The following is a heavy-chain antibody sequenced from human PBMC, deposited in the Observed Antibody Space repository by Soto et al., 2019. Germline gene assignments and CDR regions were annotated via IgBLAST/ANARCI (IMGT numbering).Heavy chain of an antibody. CDR2: IIPILGIA. CDR3: ARSGSSAYKDYYYYYMDV. Sequence: QVQLVQSGAEVKKPGSSVKVSCKASGGTFSSYTISWVRQAPGQGLEWMGRIIPILGIANYAQKFQGRVTITADKSTSTAYMELSSLRSEDTAVYYCARSGSSAYKDYYYYYMDVWGKGTTVTVSS. V-gene: IGHV1-69*02. D-gene: IGHD6-6*01. J-gene: IGHJ6*03. CDR1: GGTFSSYT.